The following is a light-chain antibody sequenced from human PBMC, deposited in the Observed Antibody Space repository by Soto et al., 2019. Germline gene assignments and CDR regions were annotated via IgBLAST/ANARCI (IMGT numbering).Light chain of an antibody. CDR1: QSISNN. V-gene: IGKV3-15*01. J-gene: IGKJ1*01. CDR2: GAS. Sequence: EIVMTQSPATLSVSPGERATLSCRASQSISNNLAWYHQRPGQAPRLLIYGASTRATGIPARFSGSGSGTEFTLTISRLQSEDFSVYYCQQYNTWWTFGQGTRVEIK. CDR3: QQYNTWWT.